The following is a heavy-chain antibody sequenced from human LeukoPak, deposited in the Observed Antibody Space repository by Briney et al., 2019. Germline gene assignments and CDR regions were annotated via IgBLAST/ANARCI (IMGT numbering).Heavy chain of an antibody. CDR3: ARLRGYSYGYNYYGMDV. CDR2: IIPIFGTA. Sequence: GASVKVSCKATGGTFSSYAISWVRQAPGQGLEWMGGIIPIFGTANYAQKFQGRVTITADESTSTAYMELSSLRSEDTAVYHCARLRGYSYGYNYYGMDVWGKGTTVTVSS. V-gene: IGHV1-69*01. D-gene: IGHD5-18*01. CDR1: GGTFSSYA. J-gene: IGHJ6*04.